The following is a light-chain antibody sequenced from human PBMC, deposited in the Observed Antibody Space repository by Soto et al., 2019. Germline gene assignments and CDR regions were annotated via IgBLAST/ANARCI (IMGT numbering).Light chain of an antibody. V-gene: IGKV3-20*01. CDR1: QRLSSSY. CDR2: AAS. CDR3: QQYTRSRYI. J-gene: IGKJ2*01. Sequence: EIVLTQSPGTLSFSPGDRATLSCRASQRLSSSYLAWYQQKPGQAPRLLIYAASNRATGIPDRFSGSGSGTDFSLTINKLEPEDFAVYYCQQYTRSRYIFGQGTKLEIK.